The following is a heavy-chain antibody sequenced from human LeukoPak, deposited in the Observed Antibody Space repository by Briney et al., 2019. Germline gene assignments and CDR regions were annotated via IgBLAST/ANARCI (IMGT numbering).Heavy chain of an antibody. D-gene: IGHD3-10*01. CDR2: IYYSGS. V-gene: IGHV4-39*01. CDR1: GGSFSSSSYY. J-gene: IGHJ4*02. CDR3: ARHAAATHTMIRGVIPLHVDY. Sequence: SETLSLTCTVSGGSFSSSSYYWGWIRQSPGKGLEWIGSIYYSGSYYNPSLKSRVTISVDTSKNQFSLKLSSVTAADTAVYYCARHAAATHTMIRGVIPLHVDYWGQGTLVTVSS.